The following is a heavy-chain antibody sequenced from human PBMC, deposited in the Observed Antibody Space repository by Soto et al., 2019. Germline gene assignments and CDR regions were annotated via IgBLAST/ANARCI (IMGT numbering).Heavy chain of an antibody. CDR2: IWYDGSNE. CDR3: ARDPPPNYYYCYGMDV. J-gene: IGHJ6*02. Sequence: PGGSLRLSCAASGFTFRSYTMHWVRQAPGKGLEWVAIIWYDGSNEFYADSVKGRFTISRDNSKNTLYLQMNSLRAEDTAVYYCARDPPPNYYYCYGMDVWGQGTTVTVSS. CDR1: GFTFRSYT. V-gene: IGHV3-33*01.